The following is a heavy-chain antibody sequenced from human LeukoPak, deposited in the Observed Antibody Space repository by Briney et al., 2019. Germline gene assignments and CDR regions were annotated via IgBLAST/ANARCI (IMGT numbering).Heavy chain of an antibody. CDR1: GFTVITND. D-gene: IGHD1-26*01. CDR2: LSSNGKT. V-gene: IGHV3-53*01. J-gene: IGHJ4*02. Sequence: GGSLRLSCAASGFTVITNDMTWVRQAPGKGLEWVSDLSSNGKTNYAESVQGRFTTSTKNSKNNLYLEMNSLSPDDTAVHYCARGVKPPAATTVAYCGQGNLGT. CDR3: ARGVKPPAATTVAY.